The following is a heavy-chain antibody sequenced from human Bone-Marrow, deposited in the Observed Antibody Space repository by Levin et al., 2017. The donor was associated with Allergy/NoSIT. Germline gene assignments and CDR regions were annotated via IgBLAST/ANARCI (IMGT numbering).Heavy chain of an antibody. Sequence: SSVPVSFPSSCFPFLPYSFHWVRQAPGQGLEWMGIINPSGDDTSYAQRFEGRVTMTRDTSTSTVYMELSSLRSEDTALYYCSAGLAETMTDYWGQGTLVTVSS. CDR3: SAGLAETMTDY. D-gene: IGHD3-16*01. V-gene: IGHV1-46*01. J-gene: IGHJ4*02. CDR1: CFPFLPYS. CDR2: INPSGDDT.